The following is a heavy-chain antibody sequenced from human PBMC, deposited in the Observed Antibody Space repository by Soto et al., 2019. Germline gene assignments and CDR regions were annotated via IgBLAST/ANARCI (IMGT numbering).Heavy chain of an antibody. V-gene: IGHV3-23*01. CDR3: AKGGYYSLFDI. CDR2: ISGSGGRT. CDR1: GFPFSSYA. J-gene: IGHJ3*02. Sequence: RLSCVASGFPFSSYAMSWLRQTPGKGLERVSGISGSGGRTYFAGPVTGRFTISTDNSNNTLSLQMHILRVEDTAVYFCAKGGYYSLFDIWGQGTVVTVSS. D-gene: IGHD3-16*01.